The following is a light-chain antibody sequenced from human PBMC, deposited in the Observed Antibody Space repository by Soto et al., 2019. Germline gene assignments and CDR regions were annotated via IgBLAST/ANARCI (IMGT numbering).Light chain of an antibody. J-gene: IGKJ5*01. Sequence: EIVLTQSPATLSLSPGERATLSCRASQSVSSYLALYQQKTGKAPRLFIYDASNRATGIPARFSGSGSGADFTLNISSLEPEDFAVYYCQQRSNWPPSITFGQGTRREI. V-gene: IGKV3-11*01. CDR3: QQRSNWPPSIT. CDR1: QSVSSY. CDR2: DAS.